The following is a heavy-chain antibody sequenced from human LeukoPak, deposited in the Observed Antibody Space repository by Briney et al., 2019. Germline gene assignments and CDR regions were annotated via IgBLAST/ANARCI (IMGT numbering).Heavy chain of an antibody. Sequence: SETLSLTCTVSGGSIISNTYYWGWIRQPPGKGLDCIGSIDYSGDTYFNPSLKSRVTISVDTSTNQFSLKMSSVTAADTAVYYCARCSVVRGYLWFDPWGQGTLVTVSS. J-gene: IGHJ5*02. D-gene: IGHD3-10*01. CDR3: ARCSVVRGYLWFDP. CDR1: GGSIISNTYY. CDR2: IDYSGDT. V-gene: IGHV4-39*01.